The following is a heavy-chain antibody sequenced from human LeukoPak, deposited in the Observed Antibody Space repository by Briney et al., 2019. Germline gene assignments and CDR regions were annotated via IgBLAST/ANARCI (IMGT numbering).Heavy chain of an antibody. V-gene: IGHV4-39*01. CDR3: ARVNKYDYVWGSYRYTEDY. J-gene: IGHJ4*02. D-gene: IGHD3-16*02. Sequence: SETLSLTCTVSGGSISSYYWGWIRQPPGKGLEWIGSIYYSGSTYYNPSLKSRVTISVDASKNQFSLKLSSVTAADTAVYYCARVNKYDYVWGSYRYTEDYWGQGTLVTVSS. CDR1: GGSISSYY. CDR2: IYYSGST.